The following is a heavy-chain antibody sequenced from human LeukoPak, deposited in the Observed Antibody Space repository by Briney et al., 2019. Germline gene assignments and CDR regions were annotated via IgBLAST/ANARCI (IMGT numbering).Heavy chain of an antibody. V-gene: IGHV4-30-4*08. CDR3: ARDRDGSGSYNDY. CDR1: GGSFSGYY. J-gene: IGHJ4*02. CDR2: IYYSGST. D-gene: IGHD3-10*01. Sequence: ASETLSLTCAVYGGSFSGYYWSWIRQPPGKGLEWIGYIYYSGSTYYNPSLKSRVTISVDTSKNQFSLKLSSVTAADTAVYYCARDRDGSGSYNDYWGQGTLVTVSS.